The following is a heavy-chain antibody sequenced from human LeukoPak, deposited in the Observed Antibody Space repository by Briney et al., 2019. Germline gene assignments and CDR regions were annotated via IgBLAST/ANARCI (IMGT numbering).Heavy chain of an antibody. J-gene: IGHJ4*02. CDR2: ISSVSSSI. Sequence: GGSLRLSCAASGFTFSSYNMNWVRQAPGKGLEWVSYISSVSSSIFYADSVKGRFTISRDNAKNSLYLQMNSLRAEDTAVYYCAKDRACGQWNCQGSDYWGQGTLVTVSS. V-gene: IGHV3-48*01. CDR3: AKDRACGQWNCQGSDY. D-gene: IGHD1-7*01. CDR1: GFTFSSYN.